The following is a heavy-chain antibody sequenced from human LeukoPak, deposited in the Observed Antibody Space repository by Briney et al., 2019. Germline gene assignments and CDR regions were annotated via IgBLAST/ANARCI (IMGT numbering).Heavy chain of an antibody. CDR1: GFTFSDYY. V-gene: IGHV3-11*04. CDR2: ISSSGSTI. Sequence: GGSLRLSCAASGFTFSDYYMSWLRPAPGKGLEGVSYISSSGSTIYYADSVKGRFTISRDNAKNSLYLQMNSLRAEDTAVYYCARSAPDSSSWYVPNWFDPWGQGTLVTVSS. D-gene: IGHD6-13*01. CDR3: ARSAPDSSSWYVPNWFDP. J-gene: IGHJ5*02.